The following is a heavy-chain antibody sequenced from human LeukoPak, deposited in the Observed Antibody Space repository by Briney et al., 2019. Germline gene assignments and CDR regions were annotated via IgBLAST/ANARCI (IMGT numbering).Heavy chain of an antibody. Sequence: GGSLRLSCAASGVTFSTYAMSWVPQAPGKGLEWVSAISGSGGSTYSAASVKGRFAISRDNSKNTLYLQMNSLRAEDTAVYYCAKHPLFSYGDYVGFDYWGQGTLVTVSS. CDR3: AKHPLFSYGDYVGFDY. V-gene: IGHV3-23*01. CDR1: GVTFSTYA. CDR2: ISGSGGST. D-gene: IGHD4-17*01. J-gene: IGHJ4*02.